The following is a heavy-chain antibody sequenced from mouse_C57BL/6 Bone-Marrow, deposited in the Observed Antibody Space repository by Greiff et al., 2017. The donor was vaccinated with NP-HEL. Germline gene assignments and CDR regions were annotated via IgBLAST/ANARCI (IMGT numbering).Heavy chain of an antibody. J-gene: IGHJ2*01. CDR3: VLYSNYVGDY. D-gene: IGHD2-5*01. V-gene: IGHV1-26*01. CDR1: GYTFTDYY. CDR2: INPNNGGT. Sequence: VPLQQSGPELVKPGASVKISCKASGYTFTDYYMTWVKQSHGKSLEWIGDINPNNGGTSYNQKFTGKATLTVDKSSSTAYMELRSLTSEDSAVYYCVLYSNYVGDYWGQGTTLTVSS.